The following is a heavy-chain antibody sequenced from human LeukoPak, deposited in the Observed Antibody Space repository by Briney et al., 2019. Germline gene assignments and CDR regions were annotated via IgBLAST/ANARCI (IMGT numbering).Heavy chain of an antibody. CDR3: ARAQYYDILTGSIDP. CDR2: INPNSGGT. D-gene: IGHD3-9*01. CDR1: GYTFTDYY. Sequence: ASVKVSCKASGYTFTDYYIHWVRQAPGQGLEWMGWINPNSGGTNYAQKFQGRVTMTRDTSISTAYMELSRLRSDDTAVYYCARAQYYDILTGSIDPWGQGTLVTVSS. V-gene: IGHV1-2*02. J-gene: IGHJ5*02.